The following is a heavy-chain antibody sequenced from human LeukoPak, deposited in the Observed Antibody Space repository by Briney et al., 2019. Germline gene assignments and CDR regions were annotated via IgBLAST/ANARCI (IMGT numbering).Heavy chain of an antibody. CDR3: ARGRGYNNGSINYGLDV. Sequence: GGSLRLSCAASGFTVSSNYMTWVRQAPGKGLEWVSVVYTGGGTYYADSVKGRFTISRDNSKNTVDLQMNSLRAEDTAVFYCARGRGYNNGSINYGLDVWGQGTTVTVSS. J-gene: IGHJ6*02. D-gene: IGHD5-18*01. V-gene: IGHV3-53*01. CDR1: GFTVSSNY. CDR2: VYTGGGT.